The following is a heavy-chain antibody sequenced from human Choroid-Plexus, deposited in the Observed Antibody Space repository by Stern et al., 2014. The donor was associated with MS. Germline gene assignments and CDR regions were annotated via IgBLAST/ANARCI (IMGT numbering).Heavy chain of an antibody. Sequence: VQLVESGGGVVQPGSPLSLSCVASGFTLGSCAMPWVRQAPGKGLEWVAGVSYDGSNKYYANSVKGRFTISRDNSQNTLYMQMSSLRPEDTAVYYCAKDRQYLTYFFDHWGQGSLVTVSS. CDR3: AKDRQYLTYFFDH. J-gene: IGHJ5*02. D-gene: IGHD2/OR15-2a*01. V-gene: IGHV3-30*18. CDR2: VSYDGSNK. CDR1: GFTLGSCA.